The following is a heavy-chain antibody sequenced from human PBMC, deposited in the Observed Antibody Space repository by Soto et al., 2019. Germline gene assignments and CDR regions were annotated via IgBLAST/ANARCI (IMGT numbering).Heavy chain of an antibody. CDR1: GGSISSSSYY. J-gene: IGHJ3*02. CDR2: IYYSGST. D-gene: IGHD6-13*01. Sequence: SETLSLTCTVSGGSISSSSYYWGWIRQPPGKGLEWIGSIYYSGSTYYNPSLKSRVTISVDTSKNQFSLKLSSVTAADTAVYYCARHIMAAAGTSSAFDIWGQGTMVTVS. V-gene: IGHV4-39*01. CDR3: ARHIMAAAGTSSAFDI.